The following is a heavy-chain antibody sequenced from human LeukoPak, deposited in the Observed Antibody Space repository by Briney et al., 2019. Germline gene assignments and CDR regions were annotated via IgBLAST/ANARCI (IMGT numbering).Heavy chain of an antibody. CDR2: VDPSVAAP. CDR1: AYAFTNSC. CDR3: AGSRLRFLQWDY. V-gene: IGHV1-46*01. D-gene: IGHD3-3*01. J-gene: IGHJ4*02. Sequence: GASVKISCTASAYAFTNSCFHWVRQTPRHGLQYLGIVDPSVAAPTYAQRFQGRVTMTRDTSTRTIYMELRSLQPEDTAVYYCAGSRLRFLQWDYWGQGIVVTVSS.